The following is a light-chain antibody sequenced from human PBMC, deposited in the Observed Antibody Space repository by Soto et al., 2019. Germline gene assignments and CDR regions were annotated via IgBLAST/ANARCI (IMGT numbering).Light chain of an antibody. J-gene: IGKJ2*01. CDR3: QQSYSRPYT. CDR1: QSIDNY. CDR2: ATS. V-gene: IGKV1-39*01. Sequence: DIQMTQSPSSLSASVGDRVTITCRSSQSIDNYLNWYQQKPGEAPKFLIYATSTLQRGVPPRFSDSGSGTDFTPTISSLQPEDFATYFCQQSYSRPYTFGQGTKVDIK.